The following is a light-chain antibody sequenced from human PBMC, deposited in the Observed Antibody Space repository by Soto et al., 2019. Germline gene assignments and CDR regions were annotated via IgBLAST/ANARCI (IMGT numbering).Light chain of an antibody. CDR2: ENN. V-gene: IGLV1-40*01. Sequence: QSVLTQPPSVSEAPGQRVTLSFTGGSSKIGAGYEAHWYQQVPGTAPKLLIYENNNRPSGVPDRFSGSKSGTSASLAITGLQAEDEAEYYCQSYDSSLSGDVFGTGTKVTVL. CDR1: SSKIGAGYE. CDR3: QSYDSSLSGDV. J-gene: IGLJ1*01.